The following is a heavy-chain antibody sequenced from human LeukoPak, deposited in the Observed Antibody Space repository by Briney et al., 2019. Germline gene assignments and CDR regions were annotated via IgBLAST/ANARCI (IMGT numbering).Heavy chain of an antibody. V-gene: IGHV4-59*01. CDR3: ARHLAGRIFTFDY. D-gene: IGHD6-19*01. J-gene: IGHJ4*02. Sequence: SETLSLTCIVSGGSISPYYWSWIRQPPGKGLEWIGYIYYSGTTNYNPSLKRRVTISVDPSKNQFSLKLNSVTAADTAVYYCARHLAGRIFTFDYWGQGTLVTVSS. CDR2: IYYSGTT. CDR1: GGSISPYY.